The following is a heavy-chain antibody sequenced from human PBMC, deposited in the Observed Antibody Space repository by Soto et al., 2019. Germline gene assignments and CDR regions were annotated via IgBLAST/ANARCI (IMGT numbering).Heavy chain of an antibody. CDR2: IIPIFGTA. D-gene: IGHD5-12*01. V-gene: IGHV1-69*12. CDR1: GGTFSSYA. CDR3: AGRPVEMATNLIGDYFDY. J-gene: IGHJ4*02. Sequence: QVQLVQSGAEVKKPGSSVKVSCKASGGTFSSYAISWVRQAPGQGLEWMGGIIPIFGTANYAQKFQGRVTITADXSTITXXMERSSLRSEDTAVYYCAGRPVEMATNLIGDYFDYWGQGTLVTVSS.